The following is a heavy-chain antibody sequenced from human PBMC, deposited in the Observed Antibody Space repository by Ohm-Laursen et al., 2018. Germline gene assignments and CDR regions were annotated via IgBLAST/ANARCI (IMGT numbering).Heavy chain of an antibody. Sequence: SETLSLTCSVSGGSISGYYWSWIRQPAGKGLEWLGRFSADGSTNYNPSLKSRVTVSVQMSKSQFSLRLNSVTAADTAVYYCARDGLGIGISLARTGWFDTWGQGTLVTVSS. CDR3: ARDGLGIGISLARTGWFDT. CDR1: GGSISGYY. D-gene: IGHD3/OR15-3a*01. J-gene: IGHJ5*02. CDR2: FSADGST. V-gene: IGHV4-4*07.